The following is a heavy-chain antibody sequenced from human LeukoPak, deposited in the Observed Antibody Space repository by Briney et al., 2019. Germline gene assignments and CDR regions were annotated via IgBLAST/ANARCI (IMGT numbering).Heavy chain of an antibody. D-gene: IGHD6-13*01. J-gene: IGHJ4*02. CDR2: IRFDGGNE. CDR3: AKAGYSTSWYYLDF. CDR1: DFTFSDYG. V-gene: IGHV3-30*02. Sequence: GGSLRLSCAASDFTFSDYGMHWVRQAPGKGLEWVAFIRFDGGNEIYGDSVKGRFTISRDDSKDTLYLQMNRLSAEDTAVYFCAKAGYSTSWYYLDFWGQGTLVAVSS.